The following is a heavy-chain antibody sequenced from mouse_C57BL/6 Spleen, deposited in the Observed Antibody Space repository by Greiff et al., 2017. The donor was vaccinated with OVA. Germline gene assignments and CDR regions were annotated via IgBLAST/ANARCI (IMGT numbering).Heavy chain of an antibody. CDR3: TRYYSSSPLMDY. Sequence: QVQLQQSGAELVRPGASVTLSCKASGYTFTDYEMHWVKQTPVHGLEWIGAIDPETGGTAYNQKFKGKAILTADKSSSTAYMELRSLTSEDSAVYYCTRYYSSSPLMDYWGQGTSVTVSS. J-gene: IGHJ4*01. CDR1: GYTFTDYE. D-gene: IGHD1-1*01. CDR2: IDPETGGT. V-gene: IGHV1-15*01.